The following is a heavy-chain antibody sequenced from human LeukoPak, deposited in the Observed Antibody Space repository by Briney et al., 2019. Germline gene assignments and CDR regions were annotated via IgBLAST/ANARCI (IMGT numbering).Heavy chain of an antibody. Sequence: GGSLRLSCAASGFTFSSYSMNWVRQAPGKGLEWVSSISSSSSYIYYADSVKGRFTISRDNAKNSLYLQMNSLRAEDTAVYYCARDVLWFGESGDYWGQGTLVTVSS. CDR2: ISSSSSYI. CDR1: GFTFSSYS. J-gene: IGHJ4*02. D-gene: IGHD3-10*01. CDR3: ARDVLWFGESGDY. V-gene: IGHV3-21*01.